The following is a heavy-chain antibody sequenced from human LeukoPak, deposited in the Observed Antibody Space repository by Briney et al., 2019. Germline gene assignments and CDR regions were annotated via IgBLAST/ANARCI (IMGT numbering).Heavy chain of an antibody. V-gene: IGHV4-59*08. CDR3: ARHMSEFSGGDAFDI. CDR1: GGSISSYY. D-gene: IGHD1-26*01. J-gene: IGHJ3*02. Sequence: SETLSLTCTVSGGSISSYYWSWIRQPPGRGLEWIGYIYYSGSTNYSPSLKSRVTISVDTSKNQFSLKLSSVTAADTAVYYCARHMSEFSGGDAFDIWGQGTMVTVSS. CDR2: IYYSGST.